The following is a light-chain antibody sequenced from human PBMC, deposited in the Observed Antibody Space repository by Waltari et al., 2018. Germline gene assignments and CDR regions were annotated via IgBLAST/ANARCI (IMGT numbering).Light chain of an antibody. V-gene: IGLV2-14*01. J-gene: IGLJ1*01. CDR1: SSDVGAYNF. CDR3: SSYTRSDTYV. Sequence: QSALTQPASVSGSPGQSITISCTGTSSDVGAYNFVSWYQQHPGKAPKLMIHEVSNRPSGVSKRFSGSKSGNTASLTISALQAEDEADYHCSSYTRSDTYVFGAGTKVTVL. CDR2: EVS.